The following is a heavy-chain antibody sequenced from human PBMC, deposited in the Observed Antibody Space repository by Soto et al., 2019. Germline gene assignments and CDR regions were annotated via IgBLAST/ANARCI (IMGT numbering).Heavy chain of an antibody. D-gene: IGHD1-1*01. CDR3: ASSTGTPLNSYYHYGMDV. CDR1: GYTSTNYG. J-gene: IGHJ6*02. V-gene: IGHV1-18*01. Sequence: GASVKVSCKASGYTSTNYGISWVRQAPGQGLEWMGWISAYTGNTKYSQKLQARVTMTTDTSTSTAYMELRSLRSDDTAIYYCASSTGTPLNSYYHYGMDVWGQGTTVTVSS. CDR2: ISAYTGNT.